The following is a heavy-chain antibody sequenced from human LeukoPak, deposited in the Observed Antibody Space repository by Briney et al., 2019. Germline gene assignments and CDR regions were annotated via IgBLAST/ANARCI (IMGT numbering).Heavy chain of an antibody. Sequence: GGSLRLSCAASGFTFSNYEMNWVRQAPGKGLEWVGFIRSKAYRGTTEYAASVKGRFTISRDDFASIAYLQMNSLTTEDTAVYYCARGPIQLWIHNAMDVWGQGTTVTVSS. V-gene: IGHV3-49*04. CDR1: GFTFSNYE. D-gene: IGHD5-18*01. CDR3: ARGPIQLWIHNAMDV. J-gene: IGHJ6*02. CDR2: IRSKAYRGTT.